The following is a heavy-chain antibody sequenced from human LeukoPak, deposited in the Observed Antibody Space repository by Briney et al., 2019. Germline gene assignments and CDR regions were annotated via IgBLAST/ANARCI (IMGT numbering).Heavy chain of an antibody. CDR2: TYYRSKWYN. Sequence: SQTLSLTCAISGDSVSSNSAAWNWIRQSPSRGLEWLGRTYYRSKWYNDYAVSVKSRITINPDTSKNQFSLKLSSVTAADTAVYYCARGLYSGYDYWRVQAFMDVWGKGTTVTVSS. V-gene: IGHV6-1*01. D-gene: IGHD5-12*01. CDR1: GDSVSSNSAA. J-gene: IGHJ6*03. CDR3: ARGLYSGYDYWRVQAFMDV.